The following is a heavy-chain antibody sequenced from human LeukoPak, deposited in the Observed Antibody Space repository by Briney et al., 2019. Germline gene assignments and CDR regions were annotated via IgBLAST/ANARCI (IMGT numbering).Heavy chain of an antibody. CDR1: GFTFGDTW. CDR2: IKQDGTDK. J-gene: IGHJ4*02. D-gene: IGHD3-22*01. Sequence: GGSLRLSCAASGFTFGDTWMSWVRQAPGKGLDWVANIKQDGTDKYYVDSVKGRFTISRDNAKNLLYLQMNSLRAEDTAVYYCAREKLDTRGYVDYWGQGTLVTVSS. CDR3: AREKLDTRGYVDY. V-gene: IGHV3-7*01.